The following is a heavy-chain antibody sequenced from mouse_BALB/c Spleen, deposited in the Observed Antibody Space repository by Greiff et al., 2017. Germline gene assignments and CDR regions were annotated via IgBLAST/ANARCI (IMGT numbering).Heavy chain of an antibody. Sequence: EVKLMESGGGLVQPGGSRKLSCAASGFTFSSFGMHWVRQAPEKGLEWVAYISSGSSTIYYADTVKGRFTISRDNPKNTLFLQMTSLRSEDTAMYYCARSRGERYFDYWGQGTTLTVSS. CDR2: ISSGSSTI. J-gene: IGHJ2*01. CDR1: GFTFSSFG. CDR3: ARSRGERYFDY. V-gene: IGHV5-17*02.